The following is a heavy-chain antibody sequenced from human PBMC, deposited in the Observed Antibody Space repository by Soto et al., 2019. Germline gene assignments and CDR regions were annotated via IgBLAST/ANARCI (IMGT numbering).Heavy chain of an antibody. CDR1: GGSISSGDYY. CDR2: IYYSGST. CDR3: ATQSSITMQSDY. V-gene: IGHV4-30-4*01. Sequence: QVQLQESGPGLVKPSQPLSLTCTVSGGSISSGDYYWSWIRQPPGKGMEWIGYIYYSGSTYYNPSLKSRVTISVDTSKNQFSLKLISVTAADTDVYYCATQSSITMQSDYWGQGTLVTVSS. D-gene: IGHD3-10*01. J-gene: IGHJ4*02.